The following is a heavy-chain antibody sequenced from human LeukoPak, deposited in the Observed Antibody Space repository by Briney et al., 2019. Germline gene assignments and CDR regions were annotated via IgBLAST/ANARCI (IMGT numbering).Heavy chain of an antibody. D-gene: IGHD2-15*01. Sequence: SETLSLTCTVSGGSISGSYWNWIRQSPGKGLEWVGYIHYSGSTNYNTSPKSRVTISVDTSKNQFPLKLSSVTAADTAVYYCAAGKRGTYSSPLYYYYYYMDVWGKGTTVTVSS. V-gene: IGHV4-59*01. J-gene: IGHJ6*03. CDR1: GGSISGSY. CDR3: AAGKRGTYSSPLYYYYYYMDV. CDR2: IHYSGST.